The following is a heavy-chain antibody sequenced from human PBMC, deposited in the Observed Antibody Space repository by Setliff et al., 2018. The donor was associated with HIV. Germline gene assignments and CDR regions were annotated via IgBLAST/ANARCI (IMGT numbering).Heavy chain of an antibody. J-gene: IGHJ4*02. CDR1: GFTFSNYG. Sequence: GGSLRLSCEISGFTFSNYGMHWVRRAPGKGLEWVASIEFDGKNEYYAESAKGRFTTSRDNSKSTVYLQMNSVTPEDSAMYYCAKFRYAIKSTYYFDSWGQGTLVTVSS. D-gene: IGHD2-2*01. V-gene: IGHV3-30*02. CDR2: IEFDGKNE. CDR3: AKFRYAIKSTYYFDS.